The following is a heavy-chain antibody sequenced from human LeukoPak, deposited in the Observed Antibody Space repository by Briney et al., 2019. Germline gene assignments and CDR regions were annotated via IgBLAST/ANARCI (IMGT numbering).Heavy chain of an antibody. J-gene: IGHJ3*02. CDR2: IYSGGST. V-gene: IGHV3-66*01. CDR3: VKALTDDAFDI. CDR1: GFTVSTAY. Sequence: PGGSLRLSCAASGFTVSTAYMSWVRQAPGKGLEWVSIIYSGGSTYYADSVKGRFTLSRDNSKNTLYLQMSSLRPEDTAVYYCVKALTDDAFDIWGQGTMVTVSS.